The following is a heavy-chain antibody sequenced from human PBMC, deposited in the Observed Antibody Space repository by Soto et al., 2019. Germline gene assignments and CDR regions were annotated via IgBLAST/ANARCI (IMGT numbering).Heavy chain of an antibody. CDR2: IKQDGSEK. CDR3: ARIASAGRGWDV. J-gene: IGHJ6*02. Sequence: EVQLVESGGGLVQPGWSLRLSCADFGFNFSNYWMSWVRQAPVKGLEWVGNIKQDGSEKNYVDSVKGRFTISRDNAKNSLYRQMNSLRAEDTAVYYCARIASAGRGWDVWGQGTTVVVSS. CDR1: GFNFSNYW. V-gene: IGHV3-7*01. D-gene: IGHD6-13*01.